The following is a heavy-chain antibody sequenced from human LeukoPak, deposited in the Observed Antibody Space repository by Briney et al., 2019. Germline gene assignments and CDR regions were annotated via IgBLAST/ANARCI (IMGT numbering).Heavy chain of an antibody. J-gene: IGHJ5*02. CDR2: MSYSGST. CDR1: GGSISSGGYY. Sequence: SETLSLTCTGSGGSISSGGYYWNWIRQPPGKGLEWIGSMSYSGSTNYNPSLKSRVTMSVDTTKNQFSLRLNSVTAADTAVYYCARRRAEGGSNGHYNWFDPWGQGTLVTVSS. CDR3: ARRRAEGGSNGHYNWFDP. V-gene: IGHV4-61*08. D-gene: IGHD6-13*01.